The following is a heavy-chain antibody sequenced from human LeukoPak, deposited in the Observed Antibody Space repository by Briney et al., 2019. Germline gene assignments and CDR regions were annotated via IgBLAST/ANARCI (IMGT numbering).Heavy chain of an antibody. J-gene: IGHJ4*02. CDR2: ISSSGGST. CDR3: AKAAVYHDSCPDS. V-gene: IGHV3-23*01. D-gene: IGHD5/OR15-5a*01. Sequence: PGGSLRLSCAASGFIFSTYTMNWVRQAPGKGLEWVSSISSSGGSTYYADSVKGRFTISRDNSKNTLYLQVISLRAEGTAVYYCAKAAVYHDSCPDSWGQGTPVTVSS. CDR1: GFIFSTYT.